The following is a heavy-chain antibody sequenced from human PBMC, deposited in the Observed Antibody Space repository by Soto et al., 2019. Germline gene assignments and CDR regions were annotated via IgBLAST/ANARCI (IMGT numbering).Heavy chain of an antibody. V-gene: IGHV4-39*01. D-gene: IGHD1-1*01. J-gene: IGHJ4*02. CDR2: IYYSGST. CDR3: AIRRGTWYFDY. CDR1: GGSISSSSYY. Sequence: PSETLSLTCTVSGGSISSSSYYWGWIRQPPGKGLEWIGSIYYSGSTYYNPSLKSRVTISVDTSKNQFSLKLSSVTAADTAVYYCAIRRGTWYFDYWGQGPLVTVSS.